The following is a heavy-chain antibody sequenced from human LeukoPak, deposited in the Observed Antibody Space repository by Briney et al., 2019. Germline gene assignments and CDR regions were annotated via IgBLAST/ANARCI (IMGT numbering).Heavy chain of an antibody. Sequence: ASVKVSCKASGYTFTRYYMHWVRQAPGQGLEWMGIISPSGGSTSYAQKFQGRVTMTRDTSTSTVYMELSSLRSEDTAVYYCARDSLENSGSYSVAQYYFDYWGQGTLVTVSS. V-gene: IGHV1-46*01. CDR1: GYTFTRYY. J-gene: IGHJ4*02. CDR3: ARDSLENSGSYSVAQYYFDY. CDR2: ISPSGGST. D-gene: IGHD1-26*01.